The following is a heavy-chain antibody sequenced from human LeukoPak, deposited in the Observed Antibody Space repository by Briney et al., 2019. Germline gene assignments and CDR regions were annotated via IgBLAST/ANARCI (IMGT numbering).Heavy chain of an antibody. D-gene: IGHD2-15*01. V-gene: IGHV3-74*03. CDR1: GFIFNTYW. Sequence: GGSLRLSCAASGFIFNTYWMHWVRQAPGKGLVWVSRINSDGSTTTYADSVKGRFTISRDNSKNTLYLQMNSLRAEDTAIYYCAKNGDRGAYCSGGSCYPYYYYNMDVWGKGTTVTISS. CDR2: INSDGSTT. CDR3: AKNGDRGAYCSGGSCYPYYYYNMDV. J-gene: IGHJ6*03.